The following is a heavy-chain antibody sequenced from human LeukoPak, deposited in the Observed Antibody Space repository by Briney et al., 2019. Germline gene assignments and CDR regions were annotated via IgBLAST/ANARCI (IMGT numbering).Heavy chain of an antibody. D-gene: IGHD5-24*01. Sequence: GESLKISCKSSGYNSPSYWIAWVRQMPGKGLEWMGIIYPGHSDTSYSPSFQGQVSISADKSIRTAYLQWSSLKASDTAMYYCARRDMNGYYSFDYWGQGTLITVSS. CDR3: ARRDMNGYYSFDY. J-gene: IGHJ4*02. CDR1: GYNSPSYW. V-gene: IGHV5-51*01. CDR2: IYPGHSDT.